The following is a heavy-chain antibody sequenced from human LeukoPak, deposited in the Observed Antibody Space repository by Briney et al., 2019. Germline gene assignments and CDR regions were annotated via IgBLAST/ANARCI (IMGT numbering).Heavy chain of an antibody. J-gene: IGHJ4*02. Sequence: HPGGSLRLSCTASGFSFSGHWMHWARQLPGKGLVWVSRISPTGSTTSYADSVKGRFTISRDNSKNTLYLQMNSLRAEDTAIYYCAGGSGYSRIDYWGQGALVTVSS. D-gene: IGHD3-22*01. CDR2: ISPTGSTT. CDR1: GFSFSGHW. V-gene: IGHV3-74*01. CDR3: AGGSGYSRIDY.